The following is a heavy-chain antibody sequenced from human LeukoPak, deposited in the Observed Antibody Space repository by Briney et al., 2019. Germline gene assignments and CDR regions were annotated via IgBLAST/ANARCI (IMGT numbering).Heavy chain of an antibody. J-gene: IGHJ4*02. Sequence: ASVKVSCKASGYTFTAYYLHWVRQAPGQGLEWMGWINPNSGGTNYAQRFQGRVTMTRDTSINTAFMELSRLRSDDTAVYYCARAADSSGYYELNYFDYWGQGTLVTVSS. CDR3: ARAADSSGYYELNYFDY. CDR1: GYTFTAYY. V-gene: IGHV1-2*02. D-gene: IGHD3-22*01. CDR2: INPNSGGT.